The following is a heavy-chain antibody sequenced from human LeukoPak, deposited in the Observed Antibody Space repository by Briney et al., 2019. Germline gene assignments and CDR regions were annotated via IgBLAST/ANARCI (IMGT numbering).Heavy chain of an antibody. V-gene: IGHV1-69*06. Sequence: ASVKVSCKASGGTFSSYAISWVRQAPGQGLEWMGGIIPIFGTANYAQKFQGRVTITADKSTSTAYMELSSLRSEDTAVYYCASAGIVVVPAAMPAHYYGMVVWGKGTTVTVSS. CDR1: GGTFSSYA. CDR2: IIPIFGTA. CDR3: ASAGIVVVPAAMPAHYYGMVV. D-gene: IGHD2-2*01. J-gene: IGHJ6*04.